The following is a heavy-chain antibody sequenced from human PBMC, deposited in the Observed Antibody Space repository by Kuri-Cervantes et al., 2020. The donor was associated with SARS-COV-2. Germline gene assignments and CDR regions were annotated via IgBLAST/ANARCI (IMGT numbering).Heavy chain of an antibody. CDR2: ISAYNGNT. Sequence: ASVKVSCKASGYTFTSYGISWVRQAPGQGLEWMGWISAYNGNTNYAQKFQGRVTMTRDTSISTAYMELSRLRSDDTAVCYCARGDTIFGVVLYYYYMDVWGKGTTVTVSS. V-gene: IGHV1-18*04. J-gene: IGHJ6*03. D-gene: IGHD3-3*01. CDR3: ARGDTIFGVVLYYYYMDV. CDR1: GYTFTSYG.